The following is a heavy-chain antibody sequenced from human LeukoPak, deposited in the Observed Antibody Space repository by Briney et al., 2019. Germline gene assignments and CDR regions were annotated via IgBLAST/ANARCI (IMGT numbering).Heavy chain of an antibody. D-gene: IGHD3-9*01. CDR2: INHSGST. J-gene: IGHJ4*02. CDR3: ARGEPEYYDILTGYPLDY. CDR1: GGSFSGYY. Sequence: SETPSLTCAVYGGSFSGYYWSWIRQPPGKGLEWIGEINHSGSTNYNPSLKSRVTISVDTSKNQFSLKLSSVTAADTAVYYCARGEPEYYDILTGYPLDYWGQGTLVTVSS. V-gene: IGHV4-34*01.